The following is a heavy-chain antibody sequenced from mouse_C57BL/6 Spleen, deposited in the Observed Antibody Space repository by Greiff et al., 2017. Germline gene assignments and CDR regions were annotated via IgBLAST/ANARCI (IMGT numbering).Heavy chain of an antibody. CDR3: VRSNDYYAMDY. CDR1: GFSFNTYA. Sequence: DVQLVESGGGLVQPKGSLKLSCAASGFSFNTYAMNWVRQAPGKGLEWVARIRSKSNNYATYYADSVKDRFTISRDDSESMLYLQMNNLKTEDTAMYYCVRSNDYYAMDYWGQGTSVTVSS. CDR2: IRSKSNNYAT. V-gene: IGHV10-1*01. J-gene: IGHJ4*01. D-gene: IGHD2-5*01.